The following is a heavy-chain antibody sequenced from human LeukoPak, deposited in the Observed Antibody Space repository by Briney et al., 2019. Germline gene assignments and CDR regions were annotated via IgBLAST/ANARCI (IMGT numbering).Heavy chain of an antibody. V-gene: IGHV3-9*01. CDR1: GFTFNDYA. Sequence: GGSLRLSCAVSGFTFNDYAMHWVRQVPARGLEWVSGISWHSDTINLADSVKGRFTISRDNAKKSLYLQMNRLRAEDTAWYYCATNGGGDSGYGIFDYWGQGTLVTVSS. CDR3: ATNGGGDSGYGIFDY. D-gene: IGHD5-12*01. J-gene: IGHJ4*02. CDR2: ISWHSDTI.